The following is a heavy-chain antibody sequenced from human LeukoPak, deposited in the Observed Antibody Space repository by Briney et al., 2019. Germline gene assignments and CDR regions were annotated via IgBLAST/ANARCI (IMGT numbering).Heavy chain of an antibody. J-gene: IGHJ6*03. CDR2: IRYDGSNK. CDR3: AKSGSYYYYMDV. Sequence: WGSLRLSCAASGFTFSSYGMHWVRQAPGKGLECVAFIRYDGSNKYYADSVKGRFTISRDNSKNTLYLQMNSLRAEDTAVYYCAKSGSYYYYMDVWGKGTTVTISS. V-gene: IGHV3-30*02. D-gene: IGHD3-10*01. CDR1: GFTFSSYG.